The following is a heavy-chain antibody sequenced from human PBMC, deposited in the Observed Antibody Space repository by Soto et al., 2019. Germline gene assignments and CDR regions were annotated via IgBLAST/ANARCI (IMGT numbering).Heavy chain of an antibody. V-gene: IGHV1-3*01. D-gene: IGHD6-19*01. CDR2: INAGNGNT. CDR1: GYTFTGYA. CDR3: ARAVAVAADFDY. J-gene: IGHJ4*02. Sequence: GXSVKVSCKASGYTFTGYAMHWVRQAPGQRLEWMGWINAGNGNTKYSQKFQGRVTITRDTSASTAYMELSSLRSEDTAVYYCARAVAVAADFDYWGQGTLVTV.